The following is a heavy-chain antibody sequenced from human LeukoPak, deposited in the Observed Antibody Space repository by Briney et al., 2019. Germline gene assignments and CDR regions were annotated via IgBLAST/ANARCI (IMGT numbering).Heavy chain of an antibody. J-gene: IGHJ4*02. Sequence: ASVKVSCKASGYTFTGYYMHWVRQAPGQGLEWMGWINPNSGGTNYAQKFQGRVTMTRDTSISTAYMELSRLRSDDTAVYYCAKDYRYGSSPGGFDYWGQGTLVTVSS. CDR2: INPNSGGT. CDR3: AKDYRYGSSPGGFDY. CDR1: GYTFTGYY. V-gene: IGHV1-2*02. D-gene: IGHD1-26*01.